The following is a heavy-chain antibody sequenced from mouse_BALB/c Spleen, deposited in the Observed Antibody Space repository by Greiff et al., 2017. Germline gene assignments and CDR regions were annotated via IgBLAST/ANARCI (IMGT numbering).Heavy chain of an antibody. V-gene: IGHV5-17*02. Sequence: EVKLVESGGGLVQPGGSRKLSCAASGFTFSSFGMHWVRQAPEKGLEWVAYISSGSSTIYYADTVKGRFTISRDNPKNTLFLHMTSLRSEDTAMYYCASHDAGGWFAYWGQGTLVTVSA. CDR3: ASHDAGGWFAY. J-gene: IGHJ3*01. D-gene: IGHD2-12*01. CDR1: GFTFSSFG. CDR2: ISSGSSTI.